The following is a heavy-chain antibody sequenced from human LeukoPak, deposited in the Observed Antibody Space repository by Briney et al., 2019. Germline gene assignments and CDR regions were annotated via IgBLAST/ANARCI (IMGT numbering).Heavy chain of an antibody. J-gene: IGHJ4*02. V-gene: IGHV3-30*02. CDR1: GFTFSSYG. CDR2: IRYDGSNK. CDR3: ASPRNYDFWSGYYDFDY. D-gene: IGHD3-3*01. Sequence: GGSLRLSCAASGFTFSSYGMHWVRQAPGKGLEWVAFIRYDGSNKYYADSVNGRFTISRDNAKNTLYLQMNSLRAEDTAVYYCASPRNYDFWSGYYDFDYWGQGTLVTVSS.